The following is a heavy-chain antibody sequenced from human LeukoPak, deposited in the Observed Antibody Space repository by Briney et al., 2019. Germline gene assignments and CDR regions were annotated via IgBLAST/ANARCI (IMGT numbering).Heavy chain of an antibody. D-gene: IGHD3-10*01. CDR2: INPSDGDR. Sequence: ASVKVSCKASGYTFITYKMHWVRQAHGQGLEWVGIINPSDGDRRNAQKFQGRVTMTRDTSTSTVYMELSSLRSEDTAVYYCARGLGGSYYQWGQGTLVTVSS. J-gene: IGHJ4*02. CDR1: GYTFITYK. V-gene: IGHV1-46*01. CDR3: ARGLGGSYYQ.